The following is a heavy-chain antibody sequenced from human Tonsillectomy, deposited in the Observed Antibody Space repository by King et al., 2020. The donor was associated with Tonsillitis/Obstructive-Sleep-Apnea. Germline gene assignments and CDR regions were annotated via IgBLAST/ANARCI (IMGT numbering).Heavy chain of an antibody. CDR3: AREFYYDSSGYYS. J-gene: IGHJ4*02. Sequence: VQLVESGGGLVKPGGSLRLSCAASGFIFSSYSMNWVRQAPGKGLEWVSSISSNSSYIYYADSVKGRFTISRDNAKNSLYLQMNSLRAEDTAVYYCAREFYYDSSGYYSWGQGTLVTVSS. CDR2: ISSNSSYI. D-gene: IGHD3-22*01. CDR1: GFIFSSYS. V-gene: IGHV3-21*01.